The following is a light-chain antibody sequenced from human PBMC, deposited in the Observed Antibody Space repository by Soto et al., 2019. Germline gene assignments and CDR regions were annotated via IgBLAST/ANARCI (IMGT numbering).Light chain of an antibody. V-gene: IGKV3-20*01. CDR3: HQYGTSSIT. Sequence: EIVLTQSPGTVSLSPGEGTTLSCRASQSVGNNFLAWFQQRPGQSPRLLIYGASTRATGIPDRFSGSGSGTDFILTISRLEPEDFAVYYCHQYGTSSITFGQGTRLEIK. CDR1: QSVGNNF. J-gene: IGKJ5*01. CDR2: GAS.